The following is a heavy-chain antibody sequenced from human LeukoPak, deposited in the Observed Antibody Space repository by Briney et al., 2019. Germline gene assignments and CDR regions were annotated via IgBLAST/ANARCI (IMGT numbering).Heavy chain of an antibody. CDR1: GFTFSSYA. CDR3: AKIGLGDLFDY. V-gene: IGHV3-23*01. Sequence: GGSLRLSCAASGFTFSSYAMSWVRQAPGKGLEWVSAISGSGGSTYYADSVKGRFTISGDNSKNTLYPQMNSLRAEDTAVYYCAKIGLGDLFDYWGQGTLVTVSS. CDR2: ISGSGGST. D-gene: IGHD3-10*01. J-gene: IGHJ4*02.